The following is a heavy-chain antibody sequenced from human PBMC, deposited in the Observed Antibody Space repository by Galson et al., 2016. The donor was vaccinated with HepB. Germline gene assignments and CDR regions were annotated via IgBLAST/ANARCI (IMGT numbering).Heavy chain of an antibody. CDR2: IWYDGSNK. V-gene: IGHV3-33*01. CDR1: GFTFSSYG. Sequence: SLRLSCAASGFTFSSYGMHWVRQAPGKGLEWVAVIWYDGSNKYYADSVKGRFTISRENSKNTLYMQMNSLSAEDTAVYYCARENYDFWSAYSPLQHYYHGVDVWGQGTTVTVSS. J-gene: IGHJ6*02. D-gene: IGHD3-3*01. CDR3: ARENYDFWSAYSPLQHYYHGVDV.